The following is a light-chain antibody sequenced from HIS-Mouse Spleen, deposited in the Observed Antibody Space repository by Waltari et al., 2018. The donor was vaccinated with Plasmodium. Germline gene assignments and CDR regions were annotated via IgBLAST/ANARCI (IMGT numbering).Light chain of an antibody. J-gene: IGLJ3*02. V-gene: IGLV3-25*03. Sequence: SYELTQPPSVSVSPGQTARLTCSGAALPKQYAYWYQQKPGQAPVRGIYKDSERPSGIPERFSGSSSGTTVTLTISGVQAEDEADYYCQSADSSGTPNWVFGGGTKLTVL. CDR1: ALPKQY. CDR3: QSADSSGTPNWV. CDR2: KDS.